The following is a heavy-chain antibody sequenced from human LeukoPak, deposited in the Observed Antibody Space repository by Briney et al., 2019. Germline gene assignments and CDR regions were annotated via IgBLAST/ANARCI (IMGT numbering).Heavy chain of an antibody. CDR3: ARLYVSSGYYYVAFDI. D-gene: IGHD3-22*01. CDR2: IYYSGST. Sequence: PSETLSLTCTVSGGSISSGDYYWSWIRQPPGKGLEWIGYIYYSGSTYYNPSLKSRVTISVDTSKNQFSLKLSSVTAADTAVYYCARLYVSSGYYYVAFDIWGQGTMVTVSS. CDR1: GGSISSGDYY. V-gene: IGHV4-30-4*01. J-gene: IGHJ3*02.